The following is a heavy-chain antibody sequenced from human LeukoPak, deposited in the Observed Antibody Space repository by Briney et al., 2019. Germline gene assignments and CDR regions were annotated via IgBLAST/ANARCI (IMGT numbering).Heavy chain of an antibody. J-gene: IGHJ5*02. CDR2: INPDGGET. D-gene: IGHD4-11*01. CDR1: GFTFSTFW. CDR3: RIGHYSDYA. Sequence: GGSLRLSCAASGFTFSTFWVNWVRQAPGKGPEWVANINPDGGETYYVDSVKGRFTVSRDNAKNSLYLQMNSLRADDTAVYYCRIGHYSDYAWDQGTLVTVSS. V-gene: IGHV3-7*01.